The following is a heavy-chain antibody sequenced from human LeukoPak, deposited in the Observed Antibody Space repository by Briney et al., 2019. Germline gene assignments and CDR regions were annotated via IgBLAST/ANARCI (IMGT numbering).Heavy chain of an antibody. CDR2: ISYDGRNI. J-gene: IGHJ4*02. Sequence: GGSLRLSCAASGFTFNNYGMHWVRQAPGKGLEWVAVISYDGRNIHYPDSVKGRFTISRDISTDTLWLQMDSLRTEDTAVYYCARGPLRGTAAAIDYWGQGTLVTVSS. D-gene: IGHD2-2*01. V-gene: IGHV3-30*03. CDR1: GFTFNNYG. CDR3: ARGPLRGTAAAIDY.